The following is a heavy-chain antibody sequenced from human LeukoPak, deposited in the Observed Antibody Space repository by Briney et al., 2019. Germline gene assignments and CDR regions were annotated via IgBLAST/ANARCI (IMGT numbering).Heavy chain of an antibody. CDR3: ARLVRGVNAFDI. V-gene: IGHV4-39*07. D-gene: IGHD3-10*01. Sequence: KPSETLSLTCTVSGGSISSSSYYWGWIRQPLGKGLEWIGSIYYSGSTYYNPSLKSRVTISIDTSKKQFSLKLSSVTAADTAVYYCARLVRGVNAFDIWGQGTMVTVSS. CDR2: IYYSGST. CDR1: GGSISSSSYY. J-gene: IGHJ3*02.